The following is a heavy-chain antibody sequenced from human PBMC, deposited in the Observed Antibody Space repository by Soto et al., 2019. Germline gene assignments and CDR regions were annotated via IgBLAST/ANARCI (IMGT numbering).Heavy chain of an antibody. V-gene: IGHV4-4*02. D-gene: IGHD3-10*02. J-gene: IGHJ6*02. CDR2: IYHSGST. Sequence: QVQLQESGPGLVKPSGTLSLTCAVSGGSISSSNWWSWVRQPPGKGLEGIGEIYHSGSTNYNPSLKSRVTISVDKSKNPFSLKLSSVTAADTAVYYCASVRGGYYYAMDVWGQGTTVTVSS. CDR1: GGSISSSNW. CDR3: ASVRGGYYYAMDV.